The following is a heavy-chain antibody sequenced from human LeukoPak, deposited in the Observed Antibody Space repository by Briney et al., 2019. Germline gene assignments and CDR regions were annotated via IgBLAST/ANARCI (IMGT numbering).Heavy chain of an antibody. CDR1: GGSISSYY. V-gene: IGHV4-4*07. CDR3: ARASTVTTTRYYFDY. D-gene: IGHD4-17*01. Sequence: SETLSLTCTVSGGSISSYYWSWIRQPAGKGLEWIGRIYTSGSTNYSPSLKSRVTMSVDTSKNQFSLKLSSVTAADTAVYYCARASTVTTTRYYFDYWGQGTLVTVSS. J-gene: IGHJ4*02. CDR2: IYTSGST.